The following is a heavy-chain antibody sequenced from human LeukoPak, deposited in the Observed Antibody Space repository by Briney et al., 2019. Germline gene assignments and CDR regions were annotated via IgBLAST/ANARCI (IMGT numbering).Heavy chain of an antibody. CDR3: ARDPLRWLQNDYYYYYMDV. D-gene: IGHD5-24*01. J-gene: IGHJ6*03. CDR1: GFSFSNFG. Sequence: GGSLRLSCAASGFSFSNFGMNWVRQAPGKGLEWVSYISSTSRTIYYADSVKGRFTLSRDNAKNSVYLQMNSLRDEDTAVYFCARDPLRWLQNDYYYYYMDVWGKGTTVTVSS. CDR2: ISSTSRTI. V-gene: IGHV3-48*02.